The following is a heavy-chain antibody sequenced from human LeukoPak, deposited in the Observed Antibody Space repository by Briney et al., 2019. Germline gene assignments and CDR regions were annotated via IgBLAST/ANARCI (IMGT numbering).Heavy chain of an antibody. CDR3: ARHGFRYSSSWYSVDY. J-gene: IGHJ4*02. CDR1: GGSFSGYY. V-gene: IGHV4-34*01. D-gene: IGHD6-13*01. Sequence: SETLSLTCAVYGGSFSGYYWSWIRQPPGKGLEWIGEINHSGSTNYNPSLKSRVTISVDTSKNQFSLKLSSVTAADTAVYYCARHGFRYSSSWYSVDYWGQGTLVTGSS. CDR2: INHSGST.